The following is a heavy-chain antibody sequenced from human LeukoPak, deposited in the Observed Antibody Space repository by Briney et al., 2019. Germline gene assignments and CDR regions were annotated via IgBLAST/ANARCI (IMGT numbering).Heavy chain of an antibody. CDR2: INYIGSP. D-gene: IGHD6-25*01. J-gene: IGHJ3*02. Sequence: PSETLSLTCTVSGGSFSNSYWNWIRQPPGKGLEWIGYINYIGSPNYNPSLKSRVTISLDTSKNQFSLTLSSVTAADTAVYFCARDPLSANDFDIWGQGTMVTVSS. CDR3: ARDPLSANDFDI. V-gene: IGHV4-59*01. CDR1: GGSFSNSY.